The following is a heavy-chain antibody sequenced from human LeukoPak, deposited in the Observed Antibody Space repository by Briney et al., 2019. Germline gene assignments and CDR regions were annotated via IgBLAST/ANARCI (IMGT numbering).Heavy chain of an antibody. J-gene: IGHJ4*02. CDR3: ARADIAAAEAPLNY. Sequence: ASVKFSCKASGYTFTSYGISWVRQAPGQGLEWMGWISAYNGNTNYAQKLQGRVTMTTDTSTSTAYMELRSLRSDDTAVYYCARADIAAAEAPLNYWGQGTLVTVSS. D-gene: IGHD6-13*01. CDR1: GYTFTSYG. CDR2: ISAYNGNT. V-gene: IGHV1-18*01.